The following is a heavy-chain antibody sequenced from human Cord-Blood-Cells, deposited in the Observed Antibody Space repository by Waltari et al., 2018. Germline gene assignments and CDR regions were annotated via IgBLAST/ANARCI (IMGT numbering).Heavy chain of an antibody. Sequence: EVQLVESGGGLVQPGGSLRISCAASGFTFSSYAMSWVRQAPGKGLEWVSAISGSGGSTYYADSVKGRFTISRDNSKNTLYLQMNSLRAEDTAVYYCAKGEGSGSYYYYYYYMDVWGKGTTVTVSS. CDR1: GFTFSSYA. V-gene: IGHV3-23*04. CDR3: AKGEGSGSYYYYYYYMDV. D-gene: IGHD3-10*01. CDR2: ISGSGGST. J-gene: IGHJ6*03.